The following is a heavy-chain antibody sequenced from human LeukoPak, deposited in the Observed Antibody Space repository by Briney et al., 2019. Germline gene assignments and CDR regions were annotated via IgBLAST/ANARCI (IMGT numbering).Heavy chain of an antibody. Sequence: ASVKVSCKASGYTFTSYGISWVRQAPGQGLEWMGWISAYNGNTNYAQILQGRVTMTTDTSTSTAYMELRSLRSDDTAVYYCARLNGSGSPRYYYYYGMDVWGQGTTVTVSS. CDR3: ARLNGSGSPRYYYYYGMDV. CDR2: ISAYNGNT. D-gene: IGHD3-10*01. J-gene: IGHJ6*02. CDR1: GYTFTSYG. V-gene: IGHV1-18*01.